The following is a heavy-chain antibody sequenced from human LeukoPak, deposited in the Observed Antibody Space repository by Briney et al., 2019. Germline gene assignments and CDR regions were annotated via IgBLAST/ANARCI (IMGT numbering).Heavy chain of an antibody. D-gene: IGHD3-16*01. CDR1: GGSISSGGYY. CDR3: ARSGFLMIPDYFDY. V-gene: IGHV4-31*03. CDR2: IYYSGST. Sequence: PSQTLSLTCTVSGGSISSGGYYWSWIRQHPGKGLEWIGYIYYSGSTYYNPSLKSRVTISVDTSKNQFSLKLSSVTAADTAVYYCARSGFLMIPDYFDYWGQGTLVTVSS. J-gene: IGHJ4*02.